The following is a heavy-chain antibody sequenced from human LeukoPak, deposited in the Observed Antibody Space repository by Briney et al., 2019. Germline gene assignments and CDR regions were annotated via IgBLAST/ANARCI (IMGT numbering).Heavy chain of an antibody. CDR3: ARDWQLPSGPDVFDI. CDR1: GGTFSSYA. CDR2: ITAYDGDT. V-gene: IGHV1-18*01. Sequence: GASVKASCKASGGTFSSYAISWVRQAPGQGLEWIGWITAYDGDTNYAEKFQGRVTMATDTSTSTASMELWSLRSDDTAVYYCARDWQLPSGPDVFDIWGQGTVVTVSS. J-gene: IGHJ3*02. D-gene: IGHD1-1*01.